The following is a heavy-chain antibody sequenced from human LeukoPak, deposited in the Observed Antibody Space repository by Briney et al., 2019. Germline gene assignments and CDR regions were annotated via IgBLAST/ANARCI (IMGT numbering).Heavy chain of an antibody. D-gene: IGHD3-16*01. CDR3: ARETSQKGAHYMDV. CDR1: GFTFSSYS. V-gene: IGHV3-21*04. Sequence: GRSLRLSCAASGFTFSSYSMNWVRQAPGKGLEWVSSISSSSSYIYYADSVKGRFTISRDNAKNSLYLQMNSLRAEDTAVYYCARETSQKGAHYMDVWGKGTTVTISS. J-gene: IGHJ6*03. CDR2: ISSSSSYI.